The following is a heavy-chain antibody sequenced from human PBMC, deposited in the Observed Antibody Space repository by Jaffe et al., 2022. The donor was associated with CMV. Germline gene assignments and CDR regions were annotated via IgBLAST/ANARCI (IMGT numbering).Heavy chain of an antibody. V-gene: IGHV1-18*04. D-gene: IGHD2-2*01. CDR2: ISAYNGNT. CDR3: ARDPYCSSTSCYRGEGYYFDY. J-gene: IGHJ4*02. CDR1: GYTFTSYG. Sequence: QVQLVQSGAEVKKPGASVKVSCKASGYTFTSYGISWVRQAPGQGLEWMGWISAYNGNTNYAQKLQGRVTMTTDTSTSTAYMELRSLRSDDTAVYYCARDPYCSSTSCYRGEGYYFDYWGQGTLVTVSS.